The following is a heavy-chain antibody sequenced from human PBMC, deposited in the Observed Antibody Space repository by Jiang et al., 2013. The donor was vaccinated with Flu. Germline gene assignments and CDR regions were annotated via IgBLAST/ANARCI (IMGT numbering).Heavy chain of an antibody. CDR2: ISFSGST. V-gene: IGHV4-59*08. J-gene: IGHJ3*01. Sequence: GPGLVKPSETLSLTCSVFGGSFFSYYWSWVRQPPGKGLEWIGYISFSGSTNYNPSLKSRVTVSLDVSRNQFSLSLNSVTAADTAVYYCAGLYYDSWSDYYSDPFDVWGQGTMVIVS. CDR3: AGLYYDSWSDYYSDPFDV. CDR1: GGSFFSYY. D-gene: IGHD3-3*01.